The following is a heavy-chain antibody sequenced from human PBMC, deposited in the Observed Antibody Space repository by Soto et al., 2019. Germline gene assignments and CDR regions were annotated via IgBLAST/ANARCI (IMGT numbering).Heavy chain of an antibody. Sequence: ASVKVSCKASGYTFTTYTISWVRQAPGQGLQWMGWISGYNGNTNYAQKLQGRVTMTTDTSTSTAYMELRSLRSDDTAVYYCARTRTRGYYDFWSGYDYWGQGTLVTVSS. CDR2: ISGYNGNT. D-gene: IGHD3-3*01. CDR1: GYTFTTYT. V-gene: IGHV1-18*01. CDR3: ARTRTRGYYDFWSGYDY. J-gene: IGHJ4*02.